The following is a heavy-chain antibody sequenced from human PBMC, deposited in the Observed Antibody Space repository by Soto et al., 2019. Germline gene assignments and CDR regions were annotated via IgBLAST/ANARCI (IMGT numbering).Heavy chain of an antibody. J-gene: IGHJ6*02. V-gene: IGHV3-30-3*01. CDR3: AREDDYGYRYINYGLDV. CDR2: ISFDGTKK. CDR1: GFTFNIYA. Sequence: LRLSCAASGFTFNIYALHWVRQAPGKGLEWVAAISFDGTKKYYSDSVKGRFTISRDNLKNTLYLQMNNLRVEDAALYFCAREDDYGYRYINYGLDVWGQGTTVTVSS. D-gene: IGHD4-17*01.